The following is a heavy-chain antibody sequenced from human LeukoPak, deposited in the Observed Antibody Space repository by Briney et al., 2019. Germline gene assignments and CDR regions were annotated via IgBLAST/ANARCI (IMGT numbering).Heavy chain of an antibody. CDR3: ARDKHRSRSSEGNDF. V-gene: IGHV1-24*01. D-gene: IGHD6-6*01. J-gene: IGHJ4*02. Sequence: GASVKVSCVHSGDTLLVLAACNVSAAPGKGVEWMGGFYPEDGETIYAQKFQGRVTLTEDTTPGTAYMELSSLKFVDRDMYDCARDKHRSRSSEGNDFWGQGTLVTVYS. CDR2: FYPEDGET. CDR1: GDTLLVLA.